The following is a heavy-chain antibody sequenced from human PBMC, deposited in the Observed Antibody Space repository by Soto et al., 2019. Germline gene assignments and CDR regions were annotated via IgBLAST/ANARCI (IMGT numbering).Heavy chain of an antibody. Sequence: QVQLVESGGGVVQPGGSLRLSCAASGFIFNDHGMHWVRQAPGKGLEWVAIIWYDGSDTYYADSVKGRFTISRDNSKNTVYLQLNSLSAEDTAVYLCARESIVRPIPSRPVDYWGQGTLVIVSA. CDR1: GFIFNDHG. CDR2: IWYDGSDT. J-gene: IGHJ4*02. D-gene: IGHD2-15*01. V-gene: IGHV3-33*08. CDR3: ARESIVRPIPSRPVDY.